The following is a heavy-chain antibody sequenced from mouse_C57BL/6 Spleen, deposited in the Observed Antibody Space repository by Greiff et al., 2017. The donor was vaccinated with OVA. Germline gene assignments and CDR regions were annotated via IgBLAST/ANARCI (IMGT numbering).Heavy chain of an antibody. Sequence: EVHLVESEGGLVQPGSSMKLSCTASGFTFSDYYMAWVRQVPEKGLEWVAIINYDGSSTYYLDSLKSRFIISRDNAKNILYLQMSSLKSEDTATYYCARFDDYDRYFDVCGTGTTVTVSS. CDR1: GFTFSDYY. CDR3: ARFDDYDRYFDV. J-gene: IGHJ1*03. CDR2: INYDGSST. D-gene: IGHD2-4*01. V-gene: IGHV5-16*01.